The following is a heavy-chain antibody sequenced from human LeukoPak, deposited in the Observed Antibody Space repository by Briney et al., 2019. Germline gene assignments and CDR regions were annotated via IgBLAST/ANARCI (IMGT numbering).Heavy chain of an antibody. CDR3: AKEEYYDFWSGYPPQTTYYYYYMDV. CDR2: IWYDGSNK. V-gene: IGHV3-33*06. D-gene: IGHD3-3*01. J-gene: IGHJ6*03. Sequence: GRSLRLSCAASGFTFSSYGMHWVRQAPGKGPEGVAVIWYDGSNKYYVDSVKGRFTISRDNSKNTLYLQMNSLRAEDTAVYYCAKEEYYDFWSGYPPQTTYYYYYMDVWGKGTTVTVSS. CDR1: GFTFSSYG.